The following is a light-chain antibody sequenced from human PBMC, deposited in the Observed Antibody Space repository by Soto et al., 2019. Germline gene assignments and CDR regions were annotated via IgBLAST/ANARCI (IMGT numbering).Light chain of an antibody. CDR3: QQDNNWPPST. CDR1: QSVSGN. V-gene: IGKV3-15*01. J-gene: IGKJ5*01. Sequence: EIVLTQSPATLSVSPGERATLSCRASQSVSGNLAWYQQKPGQAPRLLIYGASTRATGIPARFSGSGSGTEFTLTISSLESEDFAVYYCQQDNNWPPSTFGQGTQLESK. CDR2: GAS.